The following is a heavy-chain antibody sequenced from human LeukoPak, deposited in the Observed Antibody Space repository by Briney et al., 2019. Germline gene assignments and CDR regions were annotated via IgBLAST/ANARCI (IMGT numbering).Heavy chain of an antibody. J-gene: IGHJ4*02. CDR2: IYYSGST. CDR3: ASAYYYDSSGWYYFDY. D-gene: IGHD3-22*01. CDR1: GGSISSHY. V-gene: IGHV4-59*11. Sequence: SETLSLTCTVSGGSISSHYWSWLRQPPGKGLEWVGYIYYSGSTNYNPSLKSRVTISVDTSKNQFSLKLSSVTAADTAVYYCASAYYYDSSGWYYFDYWGQGTLVTVSS.